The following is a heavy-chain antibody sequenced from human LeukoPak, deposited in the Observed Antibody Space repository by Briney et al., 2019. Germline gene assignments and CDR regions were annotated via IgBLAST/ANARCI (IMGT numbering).Heavy chain of an antibody. D-gene: IGHD6-13*01. CDR3: ARNTFSAAGDY. Sequence: WVRHPRRRRLEWMANIKADRSEESYADSVKGRFTISRDNAKNLVFLQMNSLRTEDMAVYYCARNTFSAAGDYWGQGTLVSVSS. CDR2: IKADRSEE. V-gene: IGHV3-7*01. J-gene: IGHJ4*02.